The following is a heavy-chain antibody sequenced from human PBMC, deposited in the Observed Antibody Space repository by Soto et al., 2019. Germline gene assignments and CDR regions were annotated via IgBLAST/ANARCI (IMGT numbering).Heavy chain of an antibody. CDR2: INAGNGNT. J-gene: IGHJ3*02. CDR1: GYTFTSYA. D-gene: IGHD2-2*01. CDR3: ARSIVVGAFDI. V-gene: IGHV1-3*01. Sequence: GASVKVSCKASGYTFTSYAMHWVRQAPGQRLEWMGWINAGNGNTKYSQKFQGRVTITRDTSASTAYMELSSLRSEDTAAYYCARSIVVGAFDIWGQGTMVTVSS.